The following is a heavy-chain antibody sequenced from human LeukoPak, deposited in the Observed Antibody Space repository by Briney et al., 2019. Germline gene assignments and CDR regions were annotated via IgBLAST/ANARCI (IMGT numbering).Heavy chain of an antibody. V-gene: IGHV4-39*01. CDR3: ARTTSHIGSSIDY. CDR2: ICDSATT. CDR1: ACSISNRDYY. J-gene: IGHJ4*02. Sequence: ASETLCISSTVDACSISNRDYYWRCIRQPPHQCLQSTGGICDSATTSYNPSLNSPVTIYIDTAKNQFSKKLSSGSAPDPAQYNCARTTSHIGSSIDYWGQGALVTVSS. D-gene: IGHD1-14*01.